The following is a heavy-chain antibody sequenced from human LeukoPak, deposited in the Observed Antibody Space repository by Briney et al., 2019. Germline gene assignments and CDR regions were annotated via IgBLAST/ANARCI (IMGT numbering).Heavy chain of an antibody. Sequence: GGSLRLSCATSGFAFSSQNMNWARQAPGKGLEWVSWISTSGDSIKSADSVAGRLTISRDNAKNSLYLQMKSLRVEDTAVYYCVKNGWFDFWGQGILVTVSS. V-gene: IGHV3-21*06. CDR2: ISTSGDSI. J-gene: IGHJ5*01. D-gene: IGHD2-8*01. CDR3: VKNGWFDF. CDR1: GFAFSSQN.